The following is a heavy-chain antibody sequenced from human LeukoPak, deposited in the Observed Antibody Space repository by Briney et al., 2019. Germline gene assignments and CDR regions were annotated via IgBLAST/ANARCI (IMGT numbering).Heavy chain of an antibody. V-gene: IGHV4-38-2*02. J-gene: IGHJ5*02. CDR3: ARGRDSSTSGFLFDP. CDR1: GYSISSGYY. CDR2: IYHSGST. D-gene: IGHD6-6*01. Sequence: SETLSLTCTVSGYSISSGYYWGWIRQPPGKGLEWIGSIYHSGSTYYNPSLKSQVTISVDTSKNQFSLKLSSVTAADTAVYYCARGRDSSTSGFLFDPWGEGTLVTVSS.